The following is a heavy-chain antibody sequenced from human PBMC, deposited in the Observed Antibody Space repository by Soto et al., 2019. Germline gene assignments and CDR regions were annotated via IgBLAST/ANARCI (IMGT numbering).Heavy chain of an antibody. V-gene: IGHV4-59*01. CDR2: IYYSGST. CDR3: ARDRGDYEVY. D-gene: IGHD4-17*01. J-gene: IGHJ4*02. Sequence: SATLSLTCTVSGGSISSYYWSWIRQPPGKGLEWIGYIYYSGSTNYNPSLKSRVTISVDTSKNQFSLKLSSVTAADTAVYYCARDRGDYEVYWGQGTLVTVSS. CDR1: GGSISSYY.